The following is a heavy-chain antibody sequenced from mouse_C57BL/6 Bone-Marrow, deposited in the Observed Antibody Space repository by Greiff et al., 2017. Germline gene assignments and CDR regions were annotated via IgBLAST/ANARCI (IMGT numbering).Heavy chain of an antibody. CDR3: ARGGLYYDYPYYAMDY. V-gene: IGHV1-7*01. D-gene: IGHD2-4*01. J-gene: IGHJ4*01. Sequence: VQLVESGAELAKPGASVKLSCTASGYTFTSYWMHWVKQRPGQGLEWIGYINPSSGYTTYNQKFKDKATLTAEKSSSTAYMQLSSLTYEDSAVYYCARGGLYYDYPYYAMDYWGQGTSVTVSS. CDR1: GYTFTSYW. CDR2: INPSSGYT.